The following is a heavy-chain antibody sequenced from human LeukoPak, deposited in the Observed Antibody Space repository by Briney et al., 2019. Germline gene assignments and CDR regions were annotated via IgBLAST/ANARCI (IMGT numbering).Heavy chain of an antibody. Sequence: GGSLRLSCSASGFTFSTYAMSWVRQAPGKGLEWVSAISGSGGYTYYADSVKGRFTISRDNSKNTLYLQMNSLRAEDTAVYYCAKGGGTYCSSTSCILPIFDYWAREPWSPSPQ. J-gene: IGHJ4*02. CDR3: AKGGGTYCSSTSCILPIFDY. CDR2: ISGSGGYT. CDR1: GFTFSTYA. V-gene: IGHV3-23*01. D-gene: IGHD2-2*01.